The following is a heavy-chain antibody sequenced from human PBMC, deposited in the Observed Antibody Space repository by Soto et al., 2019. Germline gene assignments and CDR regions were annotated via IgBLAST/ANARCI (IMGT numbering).Heavy chain of an antibody. CDR3: AISNLVVVVAATPDYGMDV. V-gene: IGHV1-69*01. J-gene: IGHJ6*02. Sequence: QVQLVQSGAEVKKPGSSVKVSCKASGGTFSSYAISWVRQAPGQGLEWMGGLIPIFGTANYAQKFQGRVTITADESTSTAYMELSSLRSEDTAVYYCAISNLVVVVAATPDYGMDVWGQGTTVTVSS. D-gene: IGHD2-15*01. CDR1: GGTFSSYA. CDR2: LIPIFGTA.